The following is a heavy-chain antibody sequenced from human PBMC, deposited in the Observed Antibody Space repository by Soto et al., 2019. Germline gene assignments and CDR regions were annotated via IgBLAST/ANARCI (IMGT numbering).Heavy chain of an antibody. CDR3: AREQRSHFSSCEHYNGIDS. J-gene: IGHJ5*01. CDR2: ILPVSGAA. CDR1: AGTFTNSI. D-gene: IGHD1-1*01. V-gene: IGHV1-69*19. Sequence: QVHRVQSGPEVKKPGSSVNVSCRASAGTFTNSIISWVRQARGQGLEWLGAILPVSGAAIYPQIFKGRITITASESTSTVYMELRSLISDVTAVYYCAREQRSHFSSCEHYNGIDSWGQGTPVTVSS.